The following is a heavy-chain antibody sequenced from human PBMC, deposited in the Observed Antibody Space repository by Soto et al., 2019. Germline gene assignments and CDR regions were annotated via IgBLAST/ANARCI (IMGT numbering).Heavy chain of an antibody. CDR2: IAYDGSNK. V-gene: IGHV3-30*18. CDR1: GFTFSSYG. J-gene: IGHJ4*02. CDR3: AKDCHSSSCYSFDY. D-gene: IGHD6-13*01. Sequence: GGSLRLSCAASGFTFSSYGMHWVRQAPGKGLEWVAVIAYDGSNKYYADSVKGRFTISRDNSKNTLYLQMNSLRAEDTAVYYCAKDCHSSSCYSFDYWGQGTLVTVSS.